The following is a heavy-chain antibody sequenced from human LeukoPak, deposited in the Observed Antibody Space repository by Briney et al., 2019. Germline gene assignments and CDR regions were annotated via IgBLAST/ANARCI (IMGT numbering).Heavy chain of an antibody. CDR1: GYTFTGYY. D-gene: IGHD1-26*01. V-gene: IGHV1-2*02. J-gene: IGHJ4*02. CDR3: ARVWGVGATEVDY. Sequence: ASVKVSCKASGYTFTGYYMHWVRQAPGQGLEWTGWISPNSGGTNYAQKFQGRVTMTRDTSISTAYMELSRLRSDDTAVYYCARVWGVGATEVDYWGQGTLVTVSS. CDR2: ISPNSGGT.